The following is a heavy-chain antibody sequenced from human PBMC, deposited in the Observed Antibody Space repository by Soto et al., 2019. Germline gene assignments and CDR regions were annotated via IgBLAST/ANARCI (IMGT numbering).Heavy chain of an antibody. CDR2: ISSDGSKK. Sequence: GGSLRLSCAASGFIFSSYNMHWVRQAPGKGLEWVAVISSDGSKKYYADSVKGLFTISRDNSKNTLCLQMNSLRAEDTAVYYCATYSSAWSSFDYWGQGTLVTVSS. CDR1: GFIFSSYN. V-gene: IGHV3-30-3*01. J-gene: IGHJ4*02. D-gene: IGHD6-19*01. CDR3: ATYSSAWSSFDY.